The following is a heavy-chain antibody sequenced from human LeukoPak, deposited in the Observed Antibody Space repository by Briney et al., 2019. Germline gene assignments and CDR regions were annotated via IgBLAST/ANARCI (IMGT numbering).Heavy chain of an antibody. CDR3: ARVVTPYCYLDL. CDR2: IYTTGST. Sequence: SETLSQTCTVSSDSMKGYYWSWIRQPAGRGLEWIGRIYTTGSTNYNPSLKSRVSMSVDKFKNQFSLKLSSVTAADTAVYYCARVVTPYCYLDLWGRGTLVSVSS. CDR1: SDSMKGYY. J-gene: IGHJ2*01. D-gene: IGHD4-23*01. V-gene: IGHV4-4*07.